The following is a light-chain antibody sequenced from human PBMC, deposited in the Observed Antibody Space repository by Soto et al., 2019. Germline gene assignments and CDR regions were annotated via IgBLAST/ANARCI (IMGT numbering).Light chain of an antibody. Sequence: VIWMTQSPSLLSASTGDRVTISCGMSQGISSYLAWYQQKPGKAPELLIYAASSLQSGVPSRFSGSGSGTEFSLTIRALQPEDFATYYCQQLSRCPLTFGGGAKVDIK. V-gene: IGKV1D-8*01. CDR1: QGISSY. J-gene: IGKJ4*01. CDR2: AAS. CDR3: QQLSRCPLT.